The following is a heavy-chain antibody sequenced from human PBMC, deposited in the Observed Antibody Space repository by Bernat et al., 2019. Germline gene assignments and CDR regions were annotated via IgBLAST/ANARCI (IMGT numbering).Heavy chain of an antibody. Sequence: EVQLVESGGGLVKPGGSLRLSCAASGFTFSSYSMNWVRQAPGKGLEWVSSISSSSSYIYYADSVKGRFTISRDNAKNSLYLQMNSLRAEDTAVYYCAGIVGSSWSSNDYWGQGTLVTVSS. CDR2: ISSSSSYI. J-gene: IGHJ4*02. V-gene: IGHV3-21*01. D-gene: IGHD6-13*01. CDR1: GFTFSSYS. CDR3: AGIVGSSWSSNDY.